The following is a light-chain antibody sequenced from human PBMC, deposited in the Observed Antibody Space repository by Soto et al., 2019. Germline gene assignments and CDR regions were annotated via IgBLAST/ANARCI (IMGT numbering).Light chain of an antibody. CDR3: QQYAVWPPQT. CDR2: GAS. CDR1: QSVASNY. V-gene: IGKV3-20*01. J-gene: IGKJ1*01. Sequence: EIVLTQSPGTLSLSPGERATLSCRASQSVASNYLAWYQQKPGQAPRLLIFGASTRATGIPARFSGSGSGTEFTLTISSLQPEDFAVYYCQQYAVWPPQTFGQGTKVDIK.